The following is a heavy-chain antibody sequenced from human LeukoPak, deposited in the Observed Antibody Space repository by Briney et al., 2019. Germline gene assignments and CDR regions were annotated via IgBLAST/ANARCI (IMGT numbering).Heavy chain of an antibody. Sequence: GASVKVSCKVSGYTLTELSMHWVRQAPGKGLEWMGWISAYNGNTNYAQKLQGRVTMTTDTSTSTAYMELTSLRSDDTAVYYCARDERYDSSGYPFDYWGQGTLVTVSS. V-gene: IGHV1-18*01. CDR1: GYTLTELS. CDR2: ISAYNGNT. D-gene: IGHD3-22*01. J-gene: IGHJ4*02. CDR3: ARDERYDSSGYPFDY.